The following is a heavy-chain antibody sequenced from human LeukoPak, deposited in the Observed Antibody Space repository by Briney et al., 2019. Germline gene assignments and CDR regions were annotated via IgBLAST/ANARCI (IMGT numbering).Heavy chain of an antibody. CDR1: GYTFTGYY. D-gene: IGHD3-16*01. Sequence: ASVKVSCKASGYTFTGYYIHWVRQAPGQGLEWMGWISAYNGNTNYAQKLQGRVTMTTDTSTSTAYMELRSLRSDDTAVYYCARVRYRLAETYIDYWGQGTLVTVSS. CDR2: ISAYNGNT. J-gene: IGHJ4*02. V-gene: IGHV1-18*04. CDR3: ARVRYRLAETYIDY.